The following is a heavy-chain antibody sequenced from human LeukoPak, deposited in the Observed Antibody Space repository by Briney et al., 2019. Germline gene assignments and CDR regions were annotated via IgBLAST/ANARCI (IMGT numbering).Heavy chain of an antibody. D-gene: IGHD3-10*01. J-gene: IGHJ4*02. V-gene: IGHV3-23*01. CDR3: AKDSTMVRGVPFDY. CDR1: GFTFSSYA. Sequence: PGGSLRLSCAASGFTFSSYAMSWVRQAPGKGLEWVSAISGSGGSIYYADSVKGRFTISRDNSKNTLYLQMNSLRAEDTAVYYCAKDSTMVRGVPFDYWGQGTLVTVSS. CDR2: ISGSGGSI.